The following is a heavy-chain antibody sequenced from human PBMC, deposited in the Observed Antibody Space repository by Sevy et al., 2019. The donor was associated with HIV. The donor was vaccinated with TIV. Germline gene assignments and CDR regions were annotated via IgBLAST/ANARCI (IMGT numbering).Heavy chain of an antibody. D-gene: IGHD1-1*01. CDR1: GYIFTDYN. J-gene: IGHJ3*02. V-gene: IGHV1-2*06. Sequence: ASVKVSCKATGYIFTDYNIHWVRQAPGQGLEWMGLINPDNGDTIYVQTFRGRVSVTTDTSVGTAYVELSGLTSDDTAVYYCVTEITTAPKTLLSFDIWGLGTMVTVSS. CDR2: INPDNGDT. CDR3: VTEITTAPKTLLSFDI.